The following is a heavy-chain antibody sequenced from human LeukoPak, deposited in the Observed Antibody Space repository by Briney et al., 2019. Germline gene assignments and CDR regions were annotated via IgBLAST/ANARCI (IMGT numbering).Heavy chain of an antibody. D-gene: IGHD2-2*01. J-gene: IGHJ4*02. CDR3: ATTLRVYCSGTSCHGGY. V-gene: IGHV3-9*01. CDR1: GFTFDDYA. Sequence: PGRSLRLSCAASGFTFDDYAMHWVRQAPGKGLEWVSGISWNSGSIGYADSVKGRFTISRDNSKNTLYLQMNSLRAEDTAVYYCATTLRVYCSGTSCHGGYWGQGTLVTVSS. CDR2: ISWNSGSI.